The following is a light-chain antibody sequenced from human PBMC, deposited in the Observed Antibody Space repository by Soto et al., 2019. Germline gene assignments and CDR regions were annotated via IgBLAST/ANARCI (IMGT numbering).Light chain of an antibody. Sequence: DIVMTRSPATLSVHPWESATQSYQASHQSSSSIAWYQHKRGEAPTLLLYGASTRSTGIPARFSGSGSETEFTLTITSLQSEDFAVYYCQHYNSWPAWTFGQGTKVDI. J-gene: IGKJ1*01. V-gene: IGKV3D-15*01. CDR3: QHYNSWPAWT. CDR1: HQSSSS. CDR2: GAS.